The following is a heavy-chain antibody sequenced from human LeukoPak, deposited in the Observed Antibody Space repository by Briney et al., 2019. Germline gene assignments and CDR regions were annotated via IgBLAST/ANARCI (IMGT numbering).Heavy chain of an antibody. CDR3: AKGARKATDYYDSSGYPYYFDY. CDR2: ISGSGGST. D-gene: IGHD3-22*01. Sequence: GGSLRLSCAASGFTFSSYAMSWVRQAPGKGLEWVSAISGSGGSTYYADSVKGRFTISRDNSENTLYLQMNSLRAEDTAVYYCAKGARKATDYYDSSGYPYYFDYWGQGTLVTVSS. J-gene: IGHJ4*02. CDR1: GFTFSSYA. V-gene: IGHV3-23*01.